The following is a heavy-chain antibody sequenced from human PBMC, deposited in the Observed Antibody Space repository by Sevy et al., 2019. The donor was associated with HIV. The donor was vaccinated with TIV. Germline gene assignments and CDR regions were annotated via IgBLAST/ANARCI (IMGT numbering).Heavy chain of an antibody. CDR1: GFTFSSYW. J-gene: IGHJ5*02. V-gene: IGHV3-7*01. D-gene: IGHD3-3*01. CDR2: IKQDGSEK. Sequence: GGSLRLSCAASGFTFSSYWMSWVRQAPGKGLEWVANIKQDGSEKYYVDSVKGRFTISRDNAKNSLYLQMNSLRAEDTAVYYCARQGGRLLWSGHSNWFDPWGQGTLVTVSS. CDR3: ARQGGRLLWSGHSNWFDP.